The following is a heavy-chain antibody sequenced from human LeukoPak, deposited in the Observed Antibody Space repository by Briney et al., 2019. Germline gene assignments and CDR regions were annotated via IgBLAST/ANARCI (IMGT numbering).Heavy chain of an antibody. Sequence: PGRSLRLSCAASGFTFSSYGMHWVRQAPGKGLEWVAVIWYDGSNKYYADSVKGRFTISRDNSKNTLYLQMNSLTAEDTAVYYCARGQIVGVQGDFWGQGTLVTVSS. CDR2: IWYDGSNK. D-gene: IGHD1-26*01. J-gene: IGHJ4*02. V-gene: IGHV3-33*01. CDR3: ARGQIVGVQGDF. CDR1: GFTFSSYG.